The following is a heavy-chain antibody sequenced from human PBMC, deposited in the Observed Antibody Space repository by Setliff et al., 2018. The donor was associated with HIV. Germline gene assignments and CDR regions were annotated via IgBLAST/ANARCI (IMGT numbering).Heavy chain of an antibody. CDR2: IYWNDDK. CDR1: GFSLRTSGVG. V-gene: IGHV2-5*01. CDR3: AHRRGELLWFGELSIDDAFDI. Sequence: SGPTLVNPTQTLTLTCTFSGFSLRTSGVGVGWIRQPPGKALEWLALIYWNDDKRYSPSLKSRLTITKDTSKNQVVLTMTNMDPVDTATYYCAHRRGELLWFGELSIDDAFDIWGQGTMVTVSS. D-gene: IGHD3-10*01. J-gene: IGHJ3*02.